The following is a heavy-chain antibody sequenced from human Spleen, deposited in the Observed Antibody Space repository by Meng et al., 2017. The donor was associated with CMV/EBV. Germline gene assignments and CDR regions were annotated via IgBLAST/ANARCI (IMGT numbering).Heavy chain of an antibody. CDR1: GFAFNNYA. J-gene: IGHJ6*02. D-gene: IGHD2-2*01. V-gene: IGHV3-48*01. CDR3: ARAGDYCSSTSCYRDYYYYGMDV. CDR2: IFSGGNT. Sequence: GGSLRLSCAASGFAFNNYAMTWVRQGPGKGLEWVSFIFSGGNTYYADSVNYADSVKGRFTISRDTSKNTLYLQMNSLRAEDTAVYYCARAGDYCSSTSCYRDYYYYGMDVWGQGTTVTVSS.